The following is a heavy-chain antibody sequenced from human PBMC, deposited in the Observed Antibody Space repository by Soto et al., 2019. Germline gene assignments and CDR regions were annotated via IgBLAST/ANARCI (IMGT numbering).Heavy chain of an antibody. J-gene: IGHJ2*01. Sequence: QLVESGGGLVQPGGSLKLSCAASGFTFSDSALHWVRQASGKGLEWVGRVRTKVNDYATIYAASVKGRFTISRDYSRNTAYLQMNNMKSEDTAVYYCARPNDSGDYDWYFDLWGRGTLVTVSS. CDR2: VRTKVNDYAT. CDR3: ARPNDSGDYDWYFDL. CDR1: GFTFSDSA. V-gene: IGHV3-73*02. D-gene: IGHD4-17*01.